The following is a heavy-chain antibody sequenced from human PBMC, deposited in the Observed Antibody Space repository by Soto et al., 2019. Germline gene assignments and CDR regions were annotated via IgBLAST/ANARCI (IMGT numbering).Heavy chain of an antibody. Sequence: GGSLRLSCSASGFTFSSYAMHWVRQAPGKGLEYVSAISSNGGSTYYADSVKGRFTISRDNSKNTLYLQMSSLGAEDTAVYYCVKAGGRFLEWLGHLDYWGQGTLVTVSS. D-gene: IGHD3-3*01. CDR3: VKAGGRFLEWLGHLDY. V-gene: IGHV3-64D*08. J-gene: IGHJ4*02. CDR2: ISSNGGST. CDR1: GFTFSSYA.